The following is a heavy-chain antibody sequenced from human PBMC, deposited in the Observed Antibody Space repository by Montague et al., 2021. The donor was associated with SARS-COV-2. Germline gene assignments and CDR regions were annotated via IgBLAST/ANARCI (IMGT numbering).Heavy chain of an antibody. CDR3: AKQKRTITTTFDY. J-gene: IGHJ4*02. V-gene: IGHV3-23*01. D-gene: IGHD1-1*01. CDR1: GFTFNTYG. CDR2: ISSSGGT. Sequence: SLRLSCAASGFTFNTYGMSWVRQAPGQGLEWVSCISSSGGTYYAGSVKGRFAISRDTSNNTLYLQMDSLRAEDTAVYYCAKQKRTITTTFDYWGQGSLVTVSS.